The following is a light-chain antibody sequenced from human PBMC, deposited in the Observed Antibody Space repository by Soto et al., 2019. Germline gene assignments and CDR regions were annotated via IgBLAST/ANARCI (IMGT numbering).Light chain of an antibody. CDR3: QQYNSSPT. J-gene: IGKJ1*01. CDR2: RAS. Sequence: DIQMTQSPSTLSASVGDRVTITCRASQSISSWLAWYQQKPGKAPKLLIYRASSLESGVPSRFSGSGSGTEFTLTIRCLQTDDFATYYSQQYNSSPTFGQGTKVEIK. V-gene: IGKV1-5*03. CDR1: QSISSW.